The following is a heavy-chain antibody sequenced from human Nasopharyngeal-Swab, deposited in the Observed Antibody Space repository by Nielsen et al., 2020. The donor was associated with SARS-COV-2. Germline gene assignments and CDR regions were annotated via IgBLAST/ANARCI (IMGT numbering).Heavy chain of an antibody. CDR3: AKMATSSGYSSDDAFDI. Sequence: GGSLRLSCVASRFTFDDYAMHWVRQAPGKGLEWVSGISWNSGRIGYADSVKGRFTISRDNAKNSLYLQMNSLRAEDTALYHCAKMATSSGYSSDDAFDIWGQGTMVTVSS. CDR2: ISWNSGRI. D-gene: IGHD3-3*01. V-gene: IGHV3-9*01. J-gene: IGHJ3*02. CDR1: RFTFDDYA.